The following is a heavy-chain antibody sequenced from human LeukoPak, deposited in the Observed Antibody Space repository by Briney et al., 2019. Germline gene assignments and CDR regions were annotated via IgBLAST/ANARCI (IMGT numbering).Heavy chain of an antibody. CDR1: GYTFSNYH. CDR3: ARAGRGTMRTITMVRGAPNY. Sequence: GASVKVSCKASGYTFSNYHMHWLRQAPAQGLEWLGWLDPNNGDTNYAQRFQGRVTMTRDTSINTVYMELRSLRFDDTAVYFCARAGRGTMRTITMVRGAPNYWGQGTLVTVPS. D-gene: IGHD3-10*01. CDR2: LDPNNGDT. V-gene: IGHV1-2*02. J-gene: IGHJ4*02.